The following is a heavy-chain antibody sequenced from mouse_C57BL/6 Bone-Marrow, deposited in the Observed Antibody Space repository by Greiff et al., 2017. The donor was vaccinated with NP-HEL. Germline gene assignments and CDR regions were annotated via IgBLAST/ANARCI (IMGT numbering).Heavy chain of an antibody. D-gene: IGHD2-1*01. V-gene: IGHV1-59*01. Sequence: QVQLQQPGAELVRPGTSVKLSCKASGYTFTSYWMHWVKQRPGQGLEWIGVIDPSDSYTNYNQKFEGKATLTVDTSSSTAYMQLSSLTSEDSAVYYCARDYYYGFFYAMDYWGQGTSVTVSS. CDR1: GYTFTSYW. CDR2: IDPSDSYT. CDR3: ARDYYYGFFYAMDY. J-gene: IGHJ4*01.